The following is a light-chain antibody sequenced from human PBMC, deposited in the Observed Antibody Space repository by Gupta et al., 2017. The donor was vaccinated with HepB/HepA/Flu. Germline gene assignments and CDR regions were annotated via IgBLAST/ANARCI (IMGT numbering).Light chain of an antibody. V-gene: IGKV2-30*01. J-gene: IGKJ4*01. CDR2: RVS. CDR3: VQGKNWRLT. Sequence: LVIPQLPLFLPITPGQPASISCSSSQSLVYSERNTFLHWFQQRRGQSPRRLIYRVSNRDSGVPDRFSGSGSGTDFTLKISRVEAEDVGIYFCVQGKNWRLTFGGGTKVEIK. CDR1: QSLVYSERNTF.